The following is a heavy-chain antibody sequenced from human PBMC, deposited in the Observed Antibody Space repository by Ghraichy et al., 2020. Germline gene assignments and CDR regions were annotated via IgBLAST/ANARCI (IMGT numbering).Heavy chain of an antibody. CDR3: ARESPYYDSSGYSKSYFDY. V-gene: IGHV4-59*01. Sequence: SQTLSLTCTVSGGSISSYYWSWIRQPPGKGLEWIGYIYYSGSTNYNPSLKSRVTISVDTSKNQFSLKLSSVTAADTAVYYCARESPYYDSSGYSKSYFDYWGQGTLVTVSS. CDR1: GGSISSYY. J-gene: IGHJ4*02. D-gene: IGHD3-22*01. CDR2: IYYSGST.